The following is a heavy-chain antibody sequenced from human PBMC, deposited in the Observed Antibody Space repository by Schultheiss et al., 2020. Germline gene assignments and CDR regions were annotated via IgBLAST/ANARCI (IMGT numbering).Heavy chain of an antibody. CDR3: AKGDIMATMGYA. Sequence: GESLKISCAASGFTFSSYAMHWVRQAPGKGLEWVSGVGGSGDSAYYAEPVKGRFTISRDNSKNTLYLQMSSLRVEDTATYYCAKGDIMATMGYAWGQGTLVTVSS. D-gene: IGHD5-12*01. CDR1: GFTFSSYA. J-gene: IGHJ5*02. CDR2: VGGSGDSA. V-gene: IGHV3-23*01.